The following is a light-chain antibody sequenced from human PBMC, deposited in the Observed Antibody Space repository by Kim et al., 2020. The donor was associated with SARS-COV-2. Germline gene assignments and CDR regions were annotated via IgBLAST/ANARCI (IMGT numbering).Light chain of an antibody. CDR2: YDD. CDR1: KIGTKS. J-gene: IGLJ2*01. V-gene: IGLV3-21*04. CDR3: QVWDSTSDHVV. Sequence: SYELTQPPSLSVAPGKTARITCGGDKIGTKSVHWYQQKPGQAPVLVIYYDDDRPSGIPERFSGSNSGNTATLTINRVEAGDEADYYCQVWDSTSDHVVFGGGTQLTVL.